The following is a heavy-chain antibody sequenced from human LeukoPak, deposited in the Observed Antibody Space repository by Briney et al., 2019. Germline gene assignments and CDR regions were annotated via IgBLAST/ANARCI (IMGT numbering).Heavy chain of an antibody. D-gene: IGHD3-10*01. CDR2: FDPEDGET. Sequence: ASVKVSCKVSGYTLTELSMHWVRQAPGKGLEWMGGFDPEDGETIYAQKFQGRVTMTEDTSTDTAYMELSSLRSEDTAVYYCATDSRWELNFDYWGQGTLVTVPS. V-gene: IGHV1-24*01. CDR3: ATDSRWELNFDY. CDR1: GYTLTELS. J-gene: IGHJ4*02.